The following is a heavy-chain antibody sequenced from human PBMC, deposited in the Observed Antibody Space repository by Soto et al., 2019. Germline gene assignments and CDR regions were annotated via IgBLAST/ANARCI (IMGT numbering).Heavy chain of an antibody. CDR2: ISSSSSYI. CDR1: GFTFSSYS. CDR3: ARGRIVGAPYGF. D-gene: IGHD1-26*01. V-gene: IGHV3-21*01. J-gene: IGHJ4*02. Sequence: GGSLRLSCAASGFTFSSYSMNWVRQAPGKGLEWVSSISSSSSYIYYADSVKGRFTISRDNAKNSLYLQMNSLRAEDTAVYYCARGRIVGAPYGFWGQGTLVTVSS.